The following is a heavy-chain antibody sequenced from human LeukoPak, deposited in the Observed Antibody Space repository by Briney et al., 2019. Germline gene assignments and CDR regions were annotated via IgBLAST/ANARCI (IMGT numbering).Heavy chain of an antibody. Sequence: ASLKVSCKASGYTFTSYYMHWVRQAPGQGLEWMGIINPSGGSTRYAQKFQGRVTMTRDTSTSTVFMELSSLRSEDTAVYYCARRSLTGSEGVDYWGQGTLVTVSS. CDR1: GYTFTSYY. D-gene: IGHD3-9*01. J-gene: IGHJ4*02. CDR3: ARRSLTGSEGVDY. V-gene: IGHV1-46*01. CDR2: INPSGGST.